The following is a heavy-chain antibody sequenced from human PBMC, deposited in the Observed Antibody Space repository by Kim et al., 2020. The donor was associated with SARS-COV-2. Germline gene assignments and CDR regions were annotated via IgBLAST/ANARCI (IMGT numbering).Heavy chain of an antibody. V-gene: IGHV3-21*01. Sequence: GGSLRLSCAASGFTFSSYSMNWVRQAPGKGLEWVSSISSSSSYIYYADSVKGRFTISRDNAKNSLYLQMNSLRAEDTAVYYCASRRDYGGNIYDAFDIWGQGTMLTVSS. D-gene: IGHD4-17*01. CDR2: ISSSSSYI. CDR3: ASRRDYGGNIYDAFDI. J-gene: IGHJ3*02. CDR1: GFTFSSYS.